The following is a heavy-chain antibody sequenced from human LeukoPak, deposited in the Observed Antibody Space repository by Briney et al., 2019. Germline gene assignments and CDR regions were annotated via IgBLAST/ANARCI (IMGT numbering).Heavy chain of an antibody. CDR2: ISSSSSYI. V-gene: IGHV3-21*01. CDR1: GFTFSDYS. Sequence: GGSLRLSCAASGFTFSDYSLNWVRQAPGKGLEWVSSISSSSSYIYYADSVKGRFTISRDNAKNSLYLQMNSLRAEDTAVYYCARTPGYDYPYYFDYWGQGTLVTVSS. J-gene: IGHJ4*02. CDR3: ARTPGYDYPYYFDY. D-gene: IGHD5-12*01.